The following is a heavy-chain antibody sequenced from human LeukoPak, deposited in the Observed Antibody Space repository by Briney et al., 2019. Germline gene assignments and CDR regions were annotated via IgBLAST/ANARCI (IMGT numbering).Heavy chain of an antibody. CDR3: ARDLDEEKANDGSGY. D-gene: IGHD1-1*01. J-gene: IGHJ4*02. CDR1: GYTFTSYH. CDR2: INPSGGST. Sequence: ASVKVSCKASGYTFTSYHMHWVRQAPGQGLEWMGIINPSGGSTSYAQKFQGRVTMTRDMSTSTVYMELSSLRSEDTAVYYCARDLDEEKANDGSGYWGQGTLVTVSS. V-gene: IGHV1-46*01.